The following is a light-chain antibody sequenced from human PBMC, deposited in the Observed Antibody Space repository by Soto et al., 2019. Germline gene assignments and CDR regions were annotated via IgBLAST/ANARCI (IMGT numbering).Light chain of an antibody. CDR2: RNN. CDR1: SSNIGSNT. Sequence: QSVLTQPPSASGTPGQRVTISCSGSSSNIGSNTVNWYQQLPGTAPKLLIYRNNQRPSGVPDRFSGSKSGTSASLDISGLQSEDEADYYCAAWDDSLNAWVFGGGTKLTVL. CDR3: AAWDDSLNAWV. J-gene: IGLJ3*02. V-gene: IGLV1-44*01.